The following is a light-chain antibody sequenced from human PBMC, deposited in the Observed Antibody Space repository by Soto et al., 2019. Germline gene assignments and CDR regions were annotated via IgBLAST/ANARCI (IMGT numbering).Light chain of an antibody. CDR3: CSYAGSYTWV. CDR1: SSDVGGYNS. J-gene: IGLJ3*02. Sequence: QPVLTQPRSVSGSPGQSVTISCTGTSSDVGGYNSVSWYQQHPSKAPRLMIYDVSKRPSGVPDRFFGSKSGSTASLTISGLQAEDEADYYCCSYAGSYTWVFGGGTKLTVL. CDR2: DVS. V-gene: IGLV2-11*01.